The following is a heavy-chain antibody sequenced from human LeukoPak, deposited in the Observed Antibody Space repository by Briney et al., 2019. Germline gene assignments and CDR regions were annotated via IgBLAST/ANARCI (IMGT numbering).Heavy chain of an antibody. CDR3: ARQDSGFIAAAGRFDY. Sequence: PSETLSLTCTVSGGSISSSSYYWGWIRQPPGKGLEWIGSIYYSGSTYYNPSLKSRVTISVDTSKNQFSLRLSSVTAADTAVYYCARQDSGFIAAAGRFDYWGQGTLVTVSS. J-gene: IGHJ4*02. CDR2: IYYSGST. CDR1: GGSISSSSYY. V-gene: IGHV4-39*01. D-gene: IGHD6-13*01.